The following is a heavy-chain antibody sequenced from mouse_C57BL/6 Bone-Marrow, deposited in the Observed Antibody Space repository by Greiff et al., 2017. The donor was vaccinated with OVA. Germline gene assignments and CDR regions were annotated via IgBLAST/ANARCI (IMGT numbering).Heavy chain of an antibody. Sequence: VQLQQPGAELVKPGASVKLSCKASGYTFTSYGMQWVKQRPGQGLEWIGEIDPSDSYTNYNQKLKGKALMTVDTSSSTAYMQLSSLTSEDSAVYYCARRLWDYWGQGTSVTVSS. V-gene: IGHV1-50*01. CDR2: IDPSDSYT. CDR1: GYTFTSYG. J-gene: IGHJ4*01. CDR3: ARRLWDY.